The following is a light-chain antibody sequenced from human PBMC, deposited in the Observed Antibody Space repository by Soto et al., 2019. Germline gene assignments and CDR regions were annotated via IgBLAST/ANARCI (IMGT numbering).Light chain of an antibody. CDR1: QGIRNH. J-gene: IGKJ2*01. CDR3: LQDYNFPFT. CDR2: AAS. Sequence: ALQMTQSPSSLSASVGDRVTITCRASQGIRNHLAWYQQKPGTAPKVLISAASILQTGVPSRFSGSGSCSDFTLTISGLQTKDCAPDYYLQDYNFPFTFGQGTKLEVK. V-gene: IGKV1-6*01.